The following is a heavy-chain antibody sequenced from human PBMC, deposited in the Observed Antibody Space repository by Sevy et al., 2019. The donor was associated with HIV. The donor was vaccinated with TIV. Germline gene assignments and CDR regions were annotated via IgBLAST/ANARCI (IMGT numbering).Heavy chain of an antibody. Sequence: GGSLRLYCAASGFSVSSYYMGWVRQAPGKGLEWVSTNESGGQTYYADSVRGRFTIARDESANNLFLQLNNLRAEDTGVYYCARMTSTWSIDSWGQGTLVTVSS. CDR3: ARMTSTWSIDS. J-gene: IGHJ4*02. CDR1: GFSVSSYY. V-gene: IGHV3-53*01. CDR2: NESGGQT.